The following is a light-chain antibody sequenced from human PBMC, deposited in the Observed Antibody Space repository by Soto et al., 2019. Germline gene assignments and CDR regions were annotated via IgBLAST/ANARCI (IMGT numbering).Light chain of an antibody. V-gene: IGKV3-11*01. CDR2: DPS. CDR3: QQRSNSIT. J-gene: IGKJ5*01. Sequence: EIVLTQSPATLSLYPGEGATLSCRTSQSVGYFLAWSKQKPGQAPRLLIYDPSIRATGIPARFSGSGSGTDFTLTISSLEPEDFAVYHCQQRSNSITFGPGTRLEIK. CDR1: QSVGYF.